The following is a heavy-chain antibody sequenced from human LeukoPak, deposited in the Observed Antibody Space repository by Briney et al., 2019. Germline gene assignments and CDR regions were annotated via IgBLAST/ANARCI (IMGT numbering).Heavy chain of an antibody. J-gene: IGHJ6*02. CDR3: ARVADYYDSRGMDV. CDR2: IKQDGSEK. V-gene: IGHV3-7*04. CDR1: GFTFSRNW. D-gene: IGHD3-22*01. Sequence: GGSLRHSCAGSGFTFSRNWMSWVRQAPGKGLEWVANIKQDGSEKYYVDSVKGRFTISRDNAKNSLYLQMNSLRAEDTAVYYCARVADYYDSRGMDVWGQGTTVTVSS.